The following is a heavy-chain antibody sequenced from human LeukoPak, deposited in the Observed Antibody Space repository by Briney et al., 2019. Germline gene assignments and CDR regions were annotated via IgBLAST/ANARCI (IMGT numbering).Heavy chain of an antibody. V-gene: IGHV3-7*05. J-gene: IGHJ4*02. D-gene: IGHD1/OR15-1a*01. CDR2: IKEDGTEE. CDR3: ARWNNDWEFDY. CDR1: GFTFSSSW. Sequence: GGSLRLSCAASGFTFSSSWMTWLRQASGKGLEWVAHIKEDGTEEYYVDSVKGRFTISRDNAKNSLYLQMNSLRAEDTAVYYCARWNNDWEFDYWGQGTLVSVSS.